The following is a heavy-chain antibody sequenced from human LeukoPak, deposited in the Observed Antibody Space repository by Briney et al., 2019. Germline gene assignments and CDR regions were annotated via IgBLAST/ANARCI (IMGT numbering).Heavy chain of an antibody. J-gene: IGHJ6*03. D-gene: IGHD5-18*01. CDR1: GFTFRDYA. V-gene: IGHV3-49*04. CDR2: IKKTADGLTT. Sequence: GGSLRLSCTFSGFTFRDYALTWVRQTPGKGLEWVGFIKKTADGLTTEYAASAKGRFSISGDDSKNIVYLQMNSLTVEDSGFYYCTRSYVNRQDTARVSVRYYYYYYMDVWGTGTTVAVSS. CDR3: TRSYVNRQDTARVSVRYYYYYYMDV.